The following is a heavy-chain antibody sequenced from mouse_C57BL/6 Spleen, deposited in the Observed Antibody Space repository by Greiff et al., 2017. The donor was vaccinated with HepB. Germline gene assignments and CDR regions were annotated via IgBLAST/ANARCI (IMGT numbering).Heavy chain of an antibody. J-gene: IGHJ1*03. D-gene: IGHD1-1*02. V-gene: IGHV14-2*01. CDR1: GFNINDYY. CDR2: IDPEDGET. CDR3: ARGYCGGGYGCCDD. Sequence: EVKLQESGAELVKPGASVKLSCTASGFNINDYYMHWVKQRPEQGLEWIGRIDPEDGETKYAPYFQGKATITADTSSNTAYLQLSSLTSEDAAVYYWARGYCGGGYGCCDDWGKGTTVTVSS.